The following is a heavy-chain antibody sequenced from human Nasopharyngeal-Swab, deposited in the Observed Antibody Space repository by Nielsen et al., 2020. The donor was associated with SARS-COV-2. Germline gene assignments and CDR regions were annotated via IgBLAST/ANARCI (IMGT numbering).Heavy chain of an antibody. CDR2: IKQDGSEK. Sequence: GGSLRLSCAGSGFTFSRYWMSWVRQAPGKGLEWVANIKQDGSEKYYEDSVKGRFTISRDNAKNSLYLQMNSLRAEDTAVYYCARDKGMRDYGWGSYRSSYYYYYYGMDVWGQGTTVTVSS. CDR3: ARDKGMRDYGWGSYRSSYYYYYYGMDV. CDR1: GFTFSRYW. J-gene: IGHJ6*02. D-gene: IGHD3-16*02. V-gene: IGHV3-7*01.